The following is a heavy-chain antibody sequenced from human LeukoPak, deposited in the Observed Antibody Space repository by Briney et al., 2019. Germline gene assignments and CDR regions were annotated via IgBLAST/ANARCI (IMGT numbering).Heavy chain of an antibody. Sequence: ASVKVSCKASGYTFTSYYMHWVRQAPGQGLEWMGWINPNSGGTNYAQNFQGRVTMTRDTSISTAYMELSRLSSDDTAVYYCARVRHLITADGDAFEIWGQGTMVTVSS. CDR3: ARVRHLITADGDAFEI. CDR1: GYTFTSYY. V-gene: IGHV1-2*02. J-gene: IGHJ3*02. D-gene: IGHD6-13*01. CDR2: INPNSGGT.